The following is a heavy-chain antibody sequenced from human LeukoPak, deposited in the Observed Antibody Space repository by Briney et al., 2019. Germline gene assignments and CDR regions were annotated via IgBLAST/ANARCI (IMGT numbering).Heavy chain of an antibody. V-gene: IGHV3-30*02. CDR2: IRYDGSNK. D-gene: IGHD3-22*01. Sequence: PGGSLRLSCAASRFTFSSYGMHWVRQAPGKGLEWVAFIRYDGSNKYHADSVKGRFTISRDNSKNTLYLQMNSLRAEDTAVYYCAKALLLTYYYDSSGYSPRFDYWGQGTLVTVSS. J-gene: IGHJ4*02. CDR3: AKALLLTYYYDSSGYSPRFDY. CDR1: RFTFSSYG.